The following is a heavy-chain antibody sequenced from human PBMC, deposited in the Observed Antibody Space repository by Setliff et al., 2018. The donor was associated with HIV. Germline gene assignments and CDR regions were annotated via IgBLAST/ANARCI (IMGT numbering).Heavy chain of an antibody. V-gene: IGHV3-30*12. Sequence: PGGSLRLSCAASGFTFSSYGIHWVRQAPGKGLEWVAAISYDGSNKYYADSVKGRFTISRDNSKNTLYLQMNSLRAEDTAVYYCAKDRYYGSGSRAEYFQHWGQGTLVTVSS. CDR1: GFTFSSYG. CDR2: ISYDGSNK. D-gene: IGHD3-10*01. J-gene: IGHJ1*01. CDR3: AKDRYYGSGSRAEYFQH.